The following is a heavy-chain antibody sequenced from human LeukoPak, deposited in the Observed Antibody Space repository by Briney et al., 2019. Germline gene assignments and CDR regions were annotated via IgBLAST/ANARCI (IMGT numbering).Heavy chain of an antibody. CDR3: ARGTPTVVTPSGFDP. D-gene: IGHD4-23*01. Sequence: GASVKVSCKASGYTFTGYYMHWVRQAPGQGLEWMGWINPNSGGTNYAQKFQGGVTMTRDTSISTAYMELSRLRSDDTAVYYCARGTPTVVTPSGFDPWGQGTLVTVSS. CDR2: INPNSGGT. J-gene: IGHJ5*02. CDR1: GYTFTGYY. V-gene: IGHV1-2*02.